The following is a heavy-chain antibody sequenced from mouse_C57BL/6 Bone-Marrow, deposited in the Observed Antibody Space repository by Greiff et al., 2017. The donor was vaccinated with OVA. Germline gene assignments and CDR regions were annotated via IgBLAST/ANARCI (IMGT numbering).Heavy chain of an antibody. Sequence: EVQLVESGGDLVKPGGSLKLSCAASGFTFSSYGMSWVRQTPDKRLEWVATISSGGSYTYYPDSVKGRFTISRDNAKNTLYLQMSSLKSEDTAMYYCARHGVADWGQGTLVTVSA. CDR2: ISSGGSYT. CDR1: GFTFSSYG. V-gene: IGHV5-6*01. CDR3: ARHGVAD. J-gene: IGHJ3*01.